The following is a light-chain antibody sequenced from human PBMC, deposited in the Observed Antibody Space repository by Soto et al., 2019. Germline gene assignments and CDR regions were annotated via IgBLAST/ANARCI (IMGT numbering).Light chain of an antibody. CDR3: QESYSTPRWT. Sequence: DIQMTQSPSSLSASVGDRFAVTCLASQSISSYLNWYQQKPGKAPKLLIYAASSLQSGVPSRFSGSGSGTDFTLTISSLQPEDFATYYCQESYSTPRWTFGQGTKV. CDR2: AAS. CDR1: QSISSY. J-gene: IGKJ1*01. V-gene: IGKV1-39*01.